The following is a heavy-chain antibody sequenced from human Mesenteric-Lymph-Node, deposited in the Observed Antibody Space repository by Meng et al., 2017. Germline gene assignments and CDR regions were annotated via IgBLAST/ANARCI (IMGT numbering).Heavy chain of an antibody. J-gene: IGHJ4*02. Sequence: QVQLQQWGAGLLKPAETLSLTCAVYGGSFSSGDSYWSWIRQPPGKGLEWIGYIYYSGSTYYNPSLRSRITISVDTSKNQFSLRLRSVTAADTAVYYCARGPTTYFDYWGQGTLVTVSS. CDR1: GGSFSSGDSY. CDR3: ARGPTTYFDY. V-gene: IGHV4-30-4*01. D-gene: IGHD4-17*01. CDR2: IYYSGST.